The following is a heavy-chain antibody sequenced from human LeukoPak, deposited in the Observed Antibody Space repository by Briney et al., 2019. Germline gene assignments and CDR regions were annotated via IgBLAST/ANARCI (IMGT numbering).Heavy chain of an antibody. J-gene: IGHJ4*02. Sequence: GGSLRLSCAASGFTFSSYAMHWVRQAPGKGLEYVSAISSNGGSTYYANSVKGRFTISRDNSKNTLYLQIGSLRAEDMAVYYCARASPVWELGLIDYWGQGTLVTVSS. CDR1: GFTFSSYA. D-gene: IGHD1-26*01. V-gene: IGHV3-64*01. CDR2: ISSNGGST. CDR3: ARASPVWELGLIDY.